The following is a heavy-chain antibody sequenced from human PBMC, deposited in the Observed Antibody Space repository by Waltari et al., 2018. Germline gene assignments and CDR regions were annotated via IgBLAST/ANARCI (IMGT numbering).Heavy chain of an antibody. CDR1: GAPFSSYA. CDR3: ARTPTGYSSYMDV. V-gene: IGHV1-69*01. Sequence: VQLVQSGAEVKKPWSSVKVSCKASGAPFSSYALTWVGQAPGQGLEWRGGIIPSFGTENNGQKFQGRVTITADESTSTAYMELSSLRSEDTAVYYCARTPTGYSSYMDVWGQGTTVTVSS. CDR2: IIPSFGTE. D-gene: IGHD6-13*01. J-gene: IGHJ6*02.